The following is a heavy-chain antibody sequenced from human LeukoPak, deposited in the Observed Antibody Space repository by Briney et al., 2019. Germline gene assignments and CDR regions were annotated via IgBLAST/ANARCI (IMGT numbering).Heavy chain of an antibody. D-gene: IGHD3-3*01. J-gene: IGHJ4*02. CDR1: GFTFSSYS. V-gene: IGHV3-21*01. CDR2: ISSSSSYI. CDR3: ARYFGAARSFDY. Sequence: GGSLRLSCAASGFTFSSYSMNWVRQAPGKGLEWVSSISSSSSYIYYADSVKGRFTISRDNAKNSLYLQMNSLRAEDKAVYYCARYFGAARSFDYWGQGTLVTVSS.